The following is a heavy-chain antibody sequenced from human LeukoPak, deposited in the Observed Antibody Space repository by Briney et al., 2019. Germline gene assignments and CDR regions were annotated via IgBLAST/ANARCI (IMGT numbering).Heavy chain of an antibody. J-gene: IGHJ4*02. CDR2: IHYSGST. CDR3: ARGKEVITTLPGLKPGYYFDY. V-gene: IGHV4-59*01. Sequence: TASETLSLTCTVSGGSITNYYWSWIRQPPGKGLEWIGYIHYSGSTKYKSSLKSRVTISVDTSKNQFSLKLNSVTAADTAVYYCARGKEVITTLPGLKPGYYFDYWGQGTLVTVSS. D-gene: IGHD3-10*01. CDR1: GGSITNYY.